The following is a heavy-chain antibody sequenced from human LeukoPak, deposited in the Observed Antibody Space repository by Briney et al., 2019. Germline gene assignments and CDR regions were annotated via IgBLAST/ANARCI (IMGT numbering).Heavy chain of an antibody. J-gene: IGHJ3*02. D-gene: IGHD3-3*01. Sequence: GGSLRLSCAGSGFTFSSYAMSWVRQAPGKGLEWVSAISGSGGSTYYADSVKGRFTISRDNSKNTLYLQMNSLRAEDTAVYYCVTSIFGVVQAFDIWGQGTMVTVSS. V-gene: IGHV3-23*01. CDR1: GFTFSSYA. CDR3: VTSIFGVVQAFDI. CDR2: ISGSGGST.